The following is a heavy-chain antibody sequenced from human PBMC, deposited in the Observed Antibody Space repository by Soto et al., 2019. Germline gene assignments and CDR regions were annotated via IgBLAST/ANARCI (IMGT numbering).Heavy chain of an antibody. Sequence: PSDTLSLTCAVYGGSFSGYYWTWIRQPPGTGLEWIGEINHSGSTNYNPSLKSRVTISVDTSKNQFSLKLTSVTAVDTDVYYCARDKITGIFDYWGQGTLVT. D-gene: IGHD2-8*02. CDR1: GGSFSGYY. V-gene: IGHV4-34*01. CDR3: ARDKITGIFDY. J-gene: IGHJ4*02. CDR2: INHSGST.